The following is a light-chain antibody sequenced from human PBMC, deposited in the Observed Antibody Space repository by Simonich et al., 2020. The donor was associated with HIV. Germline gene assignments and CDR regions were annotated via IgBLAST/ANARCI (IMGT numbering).Light chain of an antibody. CDR2: WAS. CDR3: QQYYSTRT. Sequence: DIVMTQSPDSLAVSLGERATINCKSSQSVLYSSNNKNYLAWYQQKPGQPPKLLIYWASTRESGVPARFSGSGSGTDFTLTISSLQAEDGAVYYCQQYYSTRTFGQGTKVEIK. CDR1: QSVLYSSNNKNY. J-gene: IGKJ1*01. V-gene: IGKV4-1*01.